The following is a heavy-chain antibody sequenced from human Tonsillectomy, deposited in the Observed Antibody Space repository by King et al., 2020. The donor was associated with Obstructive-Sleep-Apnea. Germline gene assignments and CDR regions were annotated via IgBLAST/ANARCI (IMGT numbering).Heavy chain of an antibody. CDR1: GFTFSSYA. CDR2: ISYDGNNK. Sequence: VQLVESGGGVVQPGRSLRLSCAASGFTFSSYAIHLVRQAPGKGLEGVGVISYDGNNKYYAESVKGRFTISRDNSKNMLYLQMNSLRAEDTAVYYCARDAYCGGDYYMYYFDYWGQGTLVTVSS. V-gene: IGHV3-30*14. D-gene: IGHD2-21*02. J-gene: IGHJ4*02. CDR3: ARDAYCGGDYYMYYFDY.